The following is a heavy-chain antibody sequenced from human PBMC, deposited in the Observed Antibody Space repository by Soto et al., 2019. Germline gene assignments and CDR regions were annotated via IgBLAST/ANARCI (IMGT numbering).Heavy chain of an antibody. CDR1: GFTFSDYY. V-gene: IGHV3-11*01. Sequence: GGSLRLSCAASGFTFSDYYMIWIRQAPGKGLEWVSYISSSGTTIYHADSVKGRFTISRDNAKNSLFLQMNSLRAEDTAVYYCARGKSIFYGMDVWGQGTTVTVSS. D-gene: IGHD2-15*01. CDR3: ARGKSIFYGMDV. CDR2: ISSSGTTI. J-gene: IGHJ6*02.